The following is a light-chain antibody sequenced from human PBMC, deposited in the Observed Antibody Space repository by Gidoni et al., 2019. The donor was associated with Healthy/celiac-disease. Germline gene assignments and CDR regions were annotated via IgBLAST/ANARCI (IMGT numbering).Light chain of an antibody. CDR1: QSLLHSNGYTY. J-gene: IGKJ5*01. Sequence: DIVMTQSPLSLPVTPGEPASISCRSSQSLLHSNGYTYLDWYLQKPGQSPQLLIYLGSNRASGVPDRSSGSGSGTDFTLKISRVEAEDVEVYYCMQALQTPITFXXXTRLEIK. CDR2: LGS. CDR3: MQALQTPIT. V-gene: IGKV2-28*01.